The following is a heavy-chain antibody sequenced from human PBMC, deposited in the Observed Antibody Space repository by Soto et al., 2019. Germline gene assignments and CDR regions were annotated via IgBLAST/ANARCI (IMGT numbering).Heavy chain of an antibody. Sequence: EVQLLESGGGLVQPGGSLRLSCAASGFAFSSRAMGWVRQAPGMGPEWVSGISGSGGSTYYADSVKGRFTISRDNSKDTLYLQVNSLRAEDTAVYYCVLPSGGCGSDVCYAALFDYWGQGALVTVSS. CDR2: ISGSGGST. J-gene: IGHJ4*02. V-gene: IGHV3-23*01. D-gene: IGHD2-21*02. CDR3: VLPSGGCGSDVCYAALFDY. CDR1: GFAFSSRA.